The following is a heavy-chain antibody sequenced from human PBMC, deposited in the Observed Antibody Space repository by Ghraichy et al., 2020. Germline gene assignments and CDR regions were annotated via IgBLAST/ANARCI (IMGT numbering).Heavy chain of an antibody. Sequence: SQTLSLTCTVSGGSISSYYWSWIRQPPGKGLEWIGYIYYSGSTNYNPSLKSRVTISVDTSKNQFSLKLSSVTAADTAVYYCARDMGVGPHDWGQGTLVTVSS. J-gene: IGHJ4*02. V-gene: IGHV4-59*01. D-gene: IGHD1-26*01. CDR1: GGSISSYY. CDR3: ARDMGVGPHD. CDR2: IYYSGST.